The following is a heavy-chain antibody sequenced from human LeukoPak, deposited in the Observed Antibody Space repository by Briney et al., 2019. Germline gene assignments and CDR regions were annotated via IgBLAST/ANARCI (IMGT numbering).Heavy chain of an antibody. CDR1: GFTFSKYA. CDR2: ISGGGDTT. V-gene: IGHV3-23*01. CDR3: ATLLSVGGPTWNYMDD. Sequence: PGGSLRLSCAASGFTFSKYAMTWVRQAPGKGLQWVSAISGGGDTTHYADSVKGRFTISRDNSKNMLYLQMDSLRAEDTAVYYCATLLSVGGPTWNYMDDWGQGTTVTVSS. D-gene: IGHD3-10*01. J-gene: IGHJ6*03.